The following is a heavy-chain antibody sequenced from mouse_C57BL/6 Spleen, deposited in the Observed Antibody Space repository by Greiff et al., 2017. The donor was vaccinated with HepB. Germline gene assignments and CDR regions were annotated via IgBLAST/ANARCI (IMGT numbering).Heavy chain of an antibody. D-gene: IGHD2-3*01. Sequence: VQLKESGGGLVQPKGSLKLSCAASGFSFNTYAMNWVRQAPGKGLEWVARIRSKSNNYATYYADSVKDRFTISRDDSESMLYLQMNNLKTEDTAMYYCVRNYDGYYPFDYWGKGTTLTVSS. V-gene: IGHV10-1*01. CDR2: IRSKSNNYAT. CDR1: GFSFNTYA. CDR3: VRNYDGYYPFDY. J-gene: IGHJ2*01.